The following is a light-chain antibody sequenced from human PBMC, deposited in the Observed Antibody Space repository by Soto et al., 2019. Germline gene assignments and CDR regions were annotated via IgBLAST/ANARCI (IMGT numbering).Light chain of an antibody. V-gene: IGKV1-8*01. CDR1: QGISSY. CDR3: QQLNSYPIT. Sequence: AIRMTQSPSSLSASTGDRVTITFRASQGISSYLAWYQQKAGKAPKLLIYAASTLQSGVPSRFSGSGSGTDFTLTISSLQSEDFATYYCQQLNSYPITFGQGTRLEI. CDR2: AAS. J-gene: IGKJ5*01.